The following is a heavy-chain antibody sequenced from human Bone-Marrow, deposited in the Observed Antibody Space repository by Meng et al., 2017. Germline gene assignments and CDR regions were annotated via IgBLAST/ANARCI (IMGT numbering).Heavy chain of an antibody. J-gene: IGHJ4*02. Sequence: GGSLRLSCAASGFTFSSYWMSWVRQAPGKGLEWVANIKQDGSVKYSVDSLKDRFTISRDNAENSLYLQMKSLRAEDTAVYYCATYSPSWMVSTRGGYFDYWGQGTLVTVSS. CDR1: GFTFSSYW. CDR2: IKQDGSVK. V-gene: IGHV3-7*01. D-gene: IGHD5/OR15-5a*01. CDR3: ATYSPSWMVSTRGGYFDY.